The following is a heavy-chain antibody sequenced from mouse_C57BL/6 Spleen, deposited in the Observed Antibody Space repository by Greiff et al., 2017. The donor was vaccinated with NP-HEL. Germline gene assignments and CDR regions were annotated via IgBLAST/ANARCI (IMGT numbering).Heavy chain of an antibody. CDR3: ARSGDYYGRDY. CDR1: GYAFSSYW. D-gene: IGHD1-1*01. CDR2: IYPGDGDT. J-gene: IGHJ2*01. V-gene: IGHV1-80*01. Sequence: VQLQQSGAELVKPGASVKISCKASGYAFSSYWMNWVKQRPGKGLEWIGQIYPGDGDTNYNGKFKGKATLTADKSSSPAYMQLSSLTSEDSAVYFCARSGDYYGRDYWGQGTTLTVSS.